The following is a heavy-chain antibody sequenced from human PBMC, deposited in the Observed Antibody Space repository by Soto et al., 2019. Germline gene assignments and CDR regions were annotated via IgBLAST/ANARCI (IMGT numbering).Heavy chain of an antibody. V-gene: IGHV3-30*18. J-gene: IGHJ6*02. Sequence: PGGSLRLSCAASGFTFSSYGMHWVRQAPGKGLEWVAVISYDGRNKYYADSVKGRFTISRDNSKNTLYLQMNSLRAEDTAVYYCAKDSHYYGSRQRSYGMDVWGQGTTVTVSS. CDR1: GFTFSSYG. CDR3: AKDSHYYGSRQRSYGMDV. CDR2: ISYDGRNK. D-gene: IGHD3-10*01.